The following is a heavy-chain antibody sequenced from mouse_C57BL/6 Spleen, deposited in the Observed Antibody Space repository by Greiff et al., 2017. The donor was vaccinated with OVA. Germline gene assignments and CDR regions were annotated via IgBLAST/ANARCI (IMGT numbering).Heavy chain of an antibody. D-gene: IGHD1-1*01. Sequence: EVHLVESGGGLVQPGGSLRLSCATSGFTFSDFYMEWVRQPPGKRLEWIAASSNKANDYTSEYSATVKGRFIVSRDTSQSILYLQMNALRAEDTAIYYCARDYYGSSYWYFDVWGAGTTVTVSS. V-gene: IGHV7-1*02. CDR1: GFTFSDFY. CDR2: SSNKANDYTS. J-gene: IGHJ1*01. CDR3: ARDYYGSSYWYFDV.